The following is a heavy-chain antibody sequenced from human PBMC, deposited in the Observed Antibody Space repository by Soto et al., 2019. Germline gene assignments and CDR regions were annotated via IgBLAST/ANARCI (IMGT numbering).Heavy chain of an antibody. D-gene: IGHD6-19*01. CDR1: GFTFSSYE. J-gene: IGHJ4*02. Sequence: EVQLVESGGGLVQPGGSLRLSCAASGFTFSSYEMNWVRQAPGKGLEWVSYISSSGSTIYYADSVKGRFTISRDNAMNSLYLQMNSRRAEDTAVYYCARGQDSGGGGYFDYWGQETLVTVSS. V-gene: IGHV3-48*03. CDR3: ARGQDSGGGGYFDY. CDR2: ISSSGSTI.